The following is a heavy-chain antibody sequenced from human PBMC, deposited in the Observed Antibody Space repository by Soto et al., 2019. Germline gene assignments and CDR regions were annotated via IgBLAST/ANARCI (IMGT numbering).Heavy chain of an antibody. V-gene: IGHV3-33*01. D-gene: IGHD6-19*01. CDR2: IRYDGTKK. J-gene: IGHJ5*02. CDR3: ARDVVTAVAGSVNWFDP. Sequence: QVQLVESGGGVVQSGRSLTLSCAASGFSLRTYGIHWIRRAPGKGLEWVAFIRYDGTKKFYANSVKGRSTISKDNSNNILYLQMSGRRAEDTAVYYCARDVVTAVAGSVNWFDPWGQGTLVTVSS. CDR1: GFSLRTYG.